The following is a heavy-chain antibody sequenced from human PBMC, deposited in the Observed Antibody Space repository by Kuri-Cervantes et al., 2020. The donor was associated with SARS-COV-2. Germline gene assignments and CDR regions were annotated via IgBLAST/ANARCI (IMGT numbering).Heavy chain of an antibody. Sequence: GESLKISCAASGFTFSGHWIHWVRQAPGKGLVWVSRINPDGSYTNNADSVKGRFTLSRDNAKNMLFLQKNSLRAEDTAVYCCAKVQRDGSGWQSRGFDPWGQGTLVTVSS. CDR2: INPDGSYT. V-gene: IGHV3-74*01. D-gene: IGHD6-19*01. J-gene: IGHJ5*02. CDR1: GFTFSGHW. CDR3: AKVQRDGSGWQSRGFDP.